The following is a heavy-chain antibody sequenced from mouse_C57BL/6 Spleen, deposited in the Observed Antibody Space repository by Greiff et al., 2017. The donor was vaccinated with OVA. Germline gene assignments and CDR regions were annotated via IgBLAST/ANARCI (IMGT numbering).Heavy chain of an antibody. V-gene: IGHV5-17*01. CDR2: ISSGSSTI. J-gene: IGHJ4*01. Sequence: EVQLVESGGGLVKPGGSLKLSCAASGFTFSDYGMHWVRQAPEKGLEWVAYISSGSSTIYYADTVQGRFTISRDNAKNTLYLQLTSLRSEDTAMYYCARYDGNSHKDYWGQRTSVSVSS. CDR3: ARYDGNSHKDY. CDR1: GFTFSDYG. D-gene: IGHD1-1*01.